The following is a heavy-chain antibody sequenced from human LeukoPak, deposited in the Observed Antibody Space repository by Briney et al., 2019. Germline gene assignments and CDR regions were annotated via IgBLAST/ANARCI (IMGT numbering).Heavy chain of an antibody. CDR1: GFTFSSYA. Sequence: GGSLRLSCAASGFTFSSYAMHWVRQAPGKGLEWVAVISYDGSNKYYADSVKGRFTISRDTSKNTLYPQMNSLRAEDTAVYYCARDDGIVPSMDVWGQGTTVTVSS. V-gene: IGHV3-30-3*01. J-gene: IGHJ6*02. CDR2: ISYDGSNK. CDR3: ARDDGIVPSMDV. D-gene: IGHD2-2*01.